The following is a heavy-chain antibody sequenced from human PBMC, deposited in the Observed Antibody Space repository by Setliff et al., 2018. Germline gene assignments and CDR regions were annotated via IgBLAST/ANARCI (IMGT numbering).Heavy chain of an antibody. CDR1: GFTFNKYW. CDR3: VRDGAGAFDY. V-gene: IGHV3-7*01. CDR2: IDPDGIGK. Sequence: GGSLRLSCAASGFTFNKYWMTWVRQAPGKGLEWVANIDPDGIGKYYIDSVRGRFTISRDNAQNTLYLHMNNLRAEDTAVFYCVRDGAGAFDYWGQGALVTVSS. J-gene: IGHJ4*02. D-gene: IGHD1-26*01.